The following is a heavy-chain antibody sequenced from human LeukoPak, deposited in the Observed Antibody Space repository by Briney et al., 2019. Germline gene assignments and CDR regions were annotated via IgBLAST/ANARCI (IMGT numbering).Heavy chain of an antibody. Sequence: GASVKVSCKTSGYTFTTYGISWVRQAPGQGLEWMGWISAYNGDTNYAQNLQGRVTMTTDTSTTTAYMDLGSLRSDDTAVYYCARSISGRFDSWGQGTLVTVSS. V-gene: IGHV1-18*01. CDR3: ARSISGRFDS. CDR1: GYTFTTYG. D-gene: IGHD3-3*02. CDR2: ISAYNGDT. J-gene: IGHJ5*01.